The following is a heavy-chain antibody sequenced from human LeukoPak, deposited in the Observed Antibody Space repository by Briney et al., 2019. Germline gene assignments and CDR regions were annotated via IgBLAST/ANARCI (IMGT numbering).Heavy chain of an antibody. CDR2: IYHSGTT. CDR3: VRDPLHYCTNGVCYVFDI. CDR1: GGSISSSSYY. V-gene: IGHV4-30-2*01. D-gene: IGHD2-8*01. J-gene: IGHJ3*02. Sequence: PSETLSLTCTVSGGSISSSSYYWSWIRQPPGKGLEWIGYIYHSGTTNYNPSLKSRVTLSVDRSKNQFSLNLTSVTAADTAVYYCVRDPLHYCTNGVCYVFDIWGQGTMVTVSS.